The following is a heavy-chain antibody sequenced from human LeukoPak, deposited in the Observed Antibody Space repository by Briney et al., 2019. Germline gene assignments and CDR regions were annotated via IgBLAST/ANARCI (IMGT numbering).Heavy chain of an antibody. CDR3: AKSGYNRFDY. D-gene: IGHD5-24*01. Sequence: GGSLRLSCAASGFTFSNSAMSWVRQAPGKGLEWVSSISGSVSGGSTYYADSVKGRFTISRDNSKNTLYLQMNSLRAEDTAVYYCAKSGYNRFDYWGQGTLVTVSS. CDR1: GFTFSNSA. V-gene: IGHV3-23*01. CDR2: ISGSVSGGST. J-gene: IGHJ4*02.